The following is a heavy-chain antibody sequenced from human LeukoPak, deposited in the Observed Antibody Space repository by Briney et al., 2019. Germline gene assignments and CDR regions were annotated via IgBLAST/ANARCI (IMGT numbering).Heavy chain of an antibody. Sequence: PSETLSLTCTVSGYSISSGYYWGWIRQPPGKGLEWIGYIYDSGSTNYNPSLKSRVTISVDTSKNQFSLKLNSVTAADTAVYYCARGVGYCSAGSCYSRSAFDIWGQGTMVTVSS. J-gene: IGHJ3*02. CDR2: IYDSGST. CDR3: ARGVGYCSAGSCYSRSAFDI. CDR1: GYSISSGYY. D-gene: IGHD2-15*01. V-gene: IGHV4-38-2*02.